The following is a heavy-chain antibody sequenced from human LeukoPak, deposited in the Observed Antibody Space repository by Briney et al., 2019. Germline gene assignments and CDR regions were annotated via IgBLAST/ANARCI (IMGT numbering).Heavy chain of an antibody. CDR3: ARDRLEEMATITGKSWFDP. D-gene: IGHD5-24*01. CDR1: GFTFSSYS. Sequence: GGSLRLSCAASGFTFSSYSMNWGRQAPGKGLEWVSSISSSSSYIYYADSVKGRFTISRDNAKNSLYLQMNSLRAEDTAVYYCARDRLEEMATITGKSWFDPWGQGTLVTVSS. V-gene: IGHV3-21*01. CDR2: ISSSSSYI. J-gene: IGHJ5*02.